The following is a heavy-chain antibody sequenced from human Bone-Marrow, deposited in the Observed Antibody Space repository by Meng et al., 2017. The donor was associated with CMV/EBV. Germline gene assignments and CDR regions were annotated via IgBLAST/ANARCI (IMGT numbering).Heavy chain of an antibody. CDR3: ARMYYDILTGFYGADYFDY. Sequence: SETLSLTCTVSGYSISSGDYWGWRRQPPGRGLEWIGSIYHSGSTHYNPSLKSRVTTSVDTSKNQFSLKLSSVTAADTAVYYCARMYYDILTGFYGADYFDYWGQGTLVTVSS. D-gene: IGHD3-9*01. CDR2: IYHSGST. V-gene: IGHV4-38-2*02. J-gene: IGHJ4*02. CDR1: GYSISSGDY.